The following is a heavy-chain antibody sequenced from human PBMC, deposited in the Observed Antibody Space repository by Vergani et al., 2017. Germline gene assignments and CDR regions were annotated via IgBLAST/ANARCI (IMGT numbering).Heavy chain of an antibody. V-gene: IGHV4-59*01. Sequence: QVQLQESGPGLVKPSETLSLTCTVSGGSISSYYWSWIRQPPGKGLEWIGYIYYSGTTNYNPSLKCRVTISVDTAKNQFSLKLSSVTAADTAVYYCARVYYDFWSAPRGYYYYMDVWGKGP. CDR2: IYYSGTT. D-gene: IGHD3-3*01. CDR3: ARVYYDFWSAPRGYYYYMDV. J-gene: IGHJ6*03. CDR1: GGSISSYY.